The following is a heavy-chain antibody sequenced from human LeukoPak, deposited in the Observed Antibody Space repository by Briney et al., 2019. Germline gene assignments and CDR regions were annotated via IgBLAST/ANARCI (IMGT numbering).Heavy chain of an antibody. CDR1: GFTVTDIY. Sequence: GGSLRLSCAASGFTVTDIYMTWIRQAPGKGLECVSIIYCDGNTYYADSVTGRFTISRDTSSNTLFLQMNSLRVEDTAVYYCARYGLLDTDYYYYMDVWGKGTSVTVSS. CDR2: IYCDGNT. D-gene: IGHD2-15*01. CDR3: ARYGLLDTDYYYYMDV. J-gene: IGHJ6*03. V-gene: IGHV3-66*02.